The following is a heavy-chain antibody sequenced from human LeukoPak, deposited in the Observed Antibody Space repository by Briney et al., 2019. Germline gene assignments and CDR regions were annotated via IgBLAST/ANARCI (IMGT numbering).Heavy chain of an antibody. CDR2: VSKSDGTT. Sequence: GGSLRLSCAASGFTFTTYAMSWVRQAPGKGLEWVSSVSKSDGTTYYADSVKGRLTISRDNSKNTLHLQMNGLRAEDTAVYYCARGSYGMDVWGQGTTVIVSS. V-gene: IGHV3-23*01. CDR3: ARGSYGMDV. CDR1: GFTFTTYA. J-gene: IGHJ6*02.